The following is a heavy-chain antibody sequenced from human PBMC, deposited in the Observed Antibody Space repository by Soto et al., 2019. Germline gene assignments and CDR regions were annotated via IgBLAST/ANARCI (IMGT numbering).Heavy chain of an antibody. D-gene: IGHD2-2*03. V-gene: IGHV3-30*18. CDR1: GFTFSSYG. J-gene: IGHJ3*02. CDR3: AKDGPGYCSSTSCRDAFDI. CDR2: ISYDGSNK. Sequence: GGSLRLSCAASGFTFSSYGMHWVRQAPGKGLEWVAVISYDGSNKYYADSVKGRFTISRDNSKNTLYLQMNSLRAEDTAVYYCAKDGPGYCSSTSCRDAFDIWGQGTMVTVSS.